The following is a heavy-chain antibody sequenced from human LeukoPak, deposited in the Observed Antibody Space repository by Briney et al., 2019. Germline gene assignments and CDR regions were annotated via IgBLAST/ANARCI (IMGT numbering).Heavy chain of an antibody. CDR3: ARGPYVWGSYRQYYFDY. CDR2: IYTSGST. D-gene: IGHD3-16*02. V-gene: IGHV4-4*07. CDR1: GGSISSYY. Sequence: KPSETLSLTCTVSGGSISSYYWSWIRQPAGKGLEWIGRIYTSGSTNYNPSLKSQITMSVDTSKNRFSLKLSSVTAADTAVYYCARGPYVWGSYRQYYFDYWGQGTLVTVSS. J-gene: IGHJ4*02.